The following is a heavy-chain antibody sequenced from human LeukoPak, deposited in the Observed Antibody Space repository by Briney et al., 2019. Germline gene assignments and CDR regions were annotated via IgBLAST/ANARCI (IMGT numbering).Heavy chain of an antibody. V-gene: IGHV4-31*03. CDR3: ARAVDYRNYFDY. CDR2: IYHSGTT. D-gene: IGHD4-11*01. Sequence: SETLSLTCTVSGDSMTRGGYCWSWVRQHPGKGLEWVGFIYHSGTTFYNPSLESRATISVDTSQNQFSLKLTSVTAADTAVYYCARAVDYRNYFDYWGQGTLVTVSS. CDR1: GDSMTRGGYC. J-gene: IGHJ4*02.